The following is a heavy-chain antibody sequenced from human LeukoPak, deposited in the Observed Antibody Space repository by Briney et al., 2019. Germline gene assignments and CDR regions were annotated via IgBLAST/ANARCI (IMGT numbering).Heavy chain of an antibody. V-gene: IGHV4-4*07. CDR3: ARSTYYCSGGSCYPNWFDP. CDR1: GGSISSYY. D-gene: IGHD2-15*01. CDR2: IYTSGST. Sequence: PSETLSLTCTVSGGSISSYYWSRIRQPAGKGLEWIGRIYTSGSTNYNPSLKSRVTMSVDTSKNQFSLKLSSVTAADTAVYYCARSTYYCSGGSCYPNWFDPWGQGTLVTVSS. J-gene: IGHJ5*02.